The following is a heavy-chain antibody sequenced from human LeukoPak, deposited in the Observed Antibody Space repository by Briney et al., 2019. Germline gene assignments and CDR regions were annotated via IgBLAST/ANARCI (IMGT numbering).Heavy chain of an antibody. Sequence: PSETLSLTCTVSGVSISSYYWSWIRQPPGKGLEWIAYMYYSGSTSYNPSLKSRVTMSGDTSKNQFSLRLSSVTAADTAVYYCARMYSSSPNWFDPWGQGTLVTVSS. CDR3: ARMYSSSPNWFDP. J-gene: IGHJ5*02. D-gene: IGHD2-2*01. CDR2: MYYSGST. V-gene: IGHV4-59*01. CDR1: GVSISSYY.